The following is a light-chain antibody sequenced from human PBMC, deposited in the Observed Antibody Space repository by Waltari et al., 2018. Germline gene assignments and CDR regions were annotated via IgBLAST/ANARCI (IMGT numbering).Light chain of an antibody. Sequence: EIVLTQSPGTLSLSPGGRATLSSRASETISSSYLAWYQQKLGQAPRLLTDGVSDRATRTPDRFSGSGSGTDFTLTITRLEPEDFAVYYCHQYDSSPRTFGQGTKVEIK. V-gene: IGKV3-20*01. J-gene: IGKJ1*01. CDR3: HQYDSSPRT. CDR2: GVS. CDR1: ETISSSY.